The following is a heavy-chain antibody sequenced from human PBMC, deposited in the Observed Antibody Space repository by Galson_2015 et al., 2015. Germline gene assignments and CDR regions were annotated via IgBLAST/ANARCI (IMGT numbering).Heavy chain of an antibody. CDR3: AREGYSSGWFRS. CDR2: IYSGGST. J-gene: IGHJ4*02. Sequence: SLRLSCAASGFTVSSNYMSWVRQAPGKGLEWVSVIYSGGSTNYADSVKGRFTISGDNSKNTLYLQMNSLRAEDTAVYYCAREGYSSGWFRSWGQGTLVSVSS. V-gene: IGHV3-53*01. D-gene: IGHD6-19*01. CDR1: GFTVSSNY.